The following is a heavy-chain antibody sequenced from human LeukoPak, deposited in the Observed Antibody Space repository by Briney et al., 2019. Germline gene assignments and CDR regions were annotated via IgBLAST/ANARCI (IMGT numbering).Heavy chain of an antibody. V-gene: IGHV3-23*01. Sequence: GGSLRLSCAASGFTFRRYAMSWVRQPPGKGLEWVSAISGSGGGTYYADSVKGRFTISRDNSKNTLYLQMNSLRAEDTAVYYCAKTQGGSYDNDYWGQGTLVTVSS. CDR3: AKTQGGSYDNDY. J-gene: IGHJ4*02. CDR1: GFTFRRYA. D-gene: IGHD1-26*01. CDR2: ISGSGGGT.